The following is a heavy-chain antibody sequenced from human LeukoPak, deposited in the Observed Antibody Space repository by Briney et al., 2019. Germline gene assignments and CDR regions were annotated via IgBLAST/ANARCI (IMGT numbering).Heavy chain of an antibody. CDR2: IYYSGST. CDR1: GGSISSYY. V-gene: IGHV4-59*01. CDR3: ARARKDYDILTGYTNGNYIDY. J-gene: IGHJ4*02. Sequence: SETLSLTCTVSGGSISSYYWSWIRQPPGKGLEWIGYIYYSGSTDYNPSLKSRVTISVDTSKNQFSLKLSSVTAADTAVYYCARARKDYDILTGYTNGNYIDYWGQGTLVTVSS. D-gene: IGHD3-9*01.